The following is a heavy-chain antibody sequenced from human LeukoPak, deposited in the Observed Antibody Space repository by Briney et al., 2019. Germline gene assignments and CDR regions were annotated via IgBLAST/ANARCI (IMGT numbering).Heavy chain of an antibody. D-gene: IGHD2-8*02. J-gene: IGHJ4*02. CDR2: IFPSGGEI. CDR1: GFTFSTFA. CDR3: ATYRQVLLPFES. V-gene: IGHV3-23*01. Sequence: GGSLRLSCAASGFTFSTFAMIWVRQPPGKGLEWVSSIFPSGGEIHYADSVRGRFTTSRDNSKSTLSLQMNSLRAEDTAIYYCATYRQVLLPFESWGQGTLVTVSS.